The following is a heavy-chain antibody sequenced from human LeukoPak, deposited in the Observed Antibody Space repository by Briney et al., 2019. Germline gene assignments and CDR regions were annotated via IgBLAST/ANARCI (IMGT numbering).Heavy chain of an antibody. CDR3: ARGGGLTDYGDYVY. CDR1: GGSFSGYY. Sequence: SETLSLTCAVYGGSFSGYYWSWIRQPPGKGLEWIGEINHSGSTNYNPSLTSRVTIAVDTSKNQFSLKLSSVTAADAAVYYCARGGGLTDYGDYVYWGQGTLVTVSS. J-gene: IGHJ4*02. CDR2: INHSGST. V-gene: IGHV4-34*01. D-gene: IGHD4-17*01.